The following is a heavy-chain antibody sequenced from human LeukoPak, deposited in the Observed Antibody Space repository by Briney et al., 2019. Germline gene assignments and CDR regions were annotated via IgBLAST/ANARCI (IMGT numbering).Heavy chain of an antibody. D-gene: IGHD6-13*01. J-gene: IGHJ6*02. V-gene: IGHV3-23*01. CDR1: GFTFSSYA. CDR2: ISGSGGST. CDR3: AKDLGPQVSSSWNYYYGMDV. Sequence: PGGSLRLSCAASGFTFSSYAMSWVRQAPGKGLEWVSAISGSGGSTYYADSVKGRFTISRDNSKNTLYLQMNSLRAEDTAVYYCAKDLGPQVSSSWNYYYGMDVWGQGTTVTVSS.